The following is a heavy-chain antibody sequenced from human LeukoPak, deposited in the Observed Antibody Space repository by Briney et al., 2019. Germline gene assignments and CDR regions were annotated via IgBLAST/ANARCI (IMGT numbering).Heavy chain of an antibody. CDR3: TLQRISFLNYFDP. Sequence: ASVKVSCKVSGHTLTELFMHWVRQAPGKGLEWMGGFDPEDGETIYAQKFQGRVTMTKDTSTHTGYMELSSLRSDDTAVYYCTLQRISFLNYFDPWGQGTLVTVSS. CDR1: GHTLTELF. V-gene: IGHV1-24*01. J-gene: IGHJ5*02. CDR2: FDPEDGET. D-gene: IGHD2/OR15-2a*01.